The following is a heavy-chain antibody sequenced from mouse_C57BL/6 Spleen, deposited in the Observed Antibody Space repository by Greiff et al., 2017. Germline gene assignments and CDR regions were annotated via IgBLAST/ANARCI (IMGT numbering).Heavy chain of an antibody. D-gene: IGHD1-1*01. J-gene: IGHJ2*01. V-gene: IGHV1-53*01. CDR1: GYTFTSYW. CDR3: ARSNLLLRGVFDY. CDR2: INPSNGGT. Sequence: QVQLQQPGTELVKPGASVKLSYKASGYTFTSYWMHWVKQRPGQGLEWIGNINPSNGGTNYNEKFKSKATLTVDKSSSTAYMQLSSLTSEDSAVYYCARSNLLLRGVFDYWGQGTTLTVSS.